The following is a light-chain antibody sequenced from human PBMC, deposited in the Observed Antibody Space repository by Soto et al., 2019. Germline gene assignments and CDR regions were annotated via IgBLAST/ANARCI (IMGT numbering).Light chain of an antibody. V-gene: IGLV4-69*01. CDR1: SGHSSYA. J-gene: IGLJ1*01. CDR3: QTWGTGIHV. Sequence: QPVLTQSPSASASLGASVKLTCNLSSGHSSYAIAWHQQQPEKGPRYLMKLNSDGSHSKGDGIPDRFSGSSSGAERYLIISSLQSEDEADYYCQTWGTGIHVFGTGTKLTVL. CDR2: LNSDGSH.